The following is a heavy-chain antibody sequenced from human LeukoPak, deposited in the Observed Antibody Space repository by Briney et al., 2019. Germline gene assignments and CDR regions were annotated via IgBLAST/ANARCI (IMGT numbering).Heavy chain of an antibody. CDR2: ISGSGGST. CDR1: GFTFSSYA. V-gene: IGHV3-23*01. J-gene: IGHJ4*02. D-gene: IGHD3-22*01. Sequence: PGGSLRLSCAASGFTFSSYAMSWVRQAPGKGLEWVSAISGSGGSTYYADFVKGRFTISRDNSKNTLYLQMNSLRAEDTAVYYCAKGNYYDSSGTIDYWGQGTLVTVSS. CDR3: AKGNYYDSSGTIDY.